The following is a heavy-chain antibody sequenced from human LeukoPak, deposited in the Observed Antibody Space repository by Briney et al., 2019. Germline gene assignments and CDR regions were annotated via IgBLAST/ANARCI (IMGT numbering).Heavy chain of an antibody. D-gene: IGHD3-22*01. V-gene: IGHV3-53*01. CDR3: ARGDDSGYYDYFDY. CDR1: GFTVDSNY. CDR2: IYTGGNT. J-gene: IGHJ4*02. Sequence: GGSLRLSCAASGFTVDSNYLSWVRQAPGKGLEWVSTIYTGGNTYYAASVKGRFTISRDFSKNTVFLHMNSLRAEDTAMYYCARGDDSGYYDYFDYWGQGALVAVSS.